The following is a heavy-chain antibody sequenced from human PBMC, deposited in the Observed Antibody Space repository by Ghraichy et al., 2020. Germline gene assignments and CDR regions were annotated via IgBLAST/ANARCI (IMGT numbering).Heavy chain of an antibody. V-gene: IGHV3-23*01. CDR2: VSVSGGGA. D-gene: IGHD1-26*01. J-gene: IGHJ4*02. CDR3: ALTRSYQRHYYFDS. CDR1: GFTFSMYA. Sequence: GGSLRLSCAASGFTFSMYAMSWVRQAPGKGLEWVSSVSVSGGGAFYADSVKGRFTISRDNSKNTLSVQMNSLRVEDTAIYYCALTRSYQRHYYFDSWGQGTLVTVSS.